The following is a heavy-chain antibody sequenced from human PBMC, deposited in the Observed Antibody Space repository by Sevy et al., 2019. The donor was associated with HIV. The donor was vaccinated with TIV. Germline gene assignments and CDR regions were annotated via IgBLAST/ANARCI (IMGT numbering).Heavy chain of an antibody. D-gene: IGHD6-13*01. CDR2: IIPIFGTA. CDR3: ARGGGIAQHYYYYYMDV. J-gene: IGHJ6*03. CDR1: GGTFSSYA. Sequence: ASVKVSCKASGGTFSSYAISWVRQTPGQGLEWMGGIIPIFGTANYAQKFQGRVTITADESTSTAYMELSSLRSEDTAVYYCARGGGIAQHYYYYYMDVWGKGTTVTVSS. V-gene: IGHV1-69*13.